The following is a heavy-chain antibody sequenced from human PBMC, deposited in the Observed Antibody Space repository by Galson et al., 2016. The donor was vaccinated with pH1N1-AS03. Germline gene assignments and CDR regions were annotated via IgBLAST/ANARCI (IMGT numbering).Heavy chain of an antibody. CDR2: IDPSGGST. Sequence: SVKVSCKASGYTFSTYSLHWVRQAPGQGLEWMGKIDPSGGSTTYAQKFQGRVTITADKSTSTAYMELSSLRSEDTAVYYCARDTSTTATTHFDCWGQGTLVTIFS. CDR1: GYTFSTYS. J-gene: IGHJ4*02. CDR3: ARDTSTTATTHFDC. V-gene: IGHV1-46*01. D-gene: IGHD4-17*01.